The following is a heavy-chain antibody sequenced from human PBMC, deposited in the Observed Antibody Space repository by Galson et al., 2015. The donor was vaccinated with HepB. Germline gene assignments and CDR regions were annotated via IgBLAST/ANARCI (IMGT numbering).Heavy chain of an antibody. V-gene: IGHV3-30*18. D-gene: IGHD2-2*01. CDR1: GFTFSSYA. CDR2: ISYDGSNK. J-gene: IGHJ4*02. CDR3: AKSGRVVVPAAPAGMDY. Sequence: SLRLSCAASGFTFSSYAMHWVRQAPGKGLEWVAVISYDGSNKYYADSVKGRFTISRDNSKNTLYLQMNSLRAEDTAVYYCAKSGRVVVPAAPAGMDYWGQGTLVTVSS.